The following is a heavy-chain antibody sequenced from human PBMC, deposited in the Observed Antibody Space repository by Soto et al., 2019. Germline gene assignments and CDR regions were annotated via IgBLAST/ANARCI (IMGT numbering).Heavy chain of an antibody. D-gene: IGHD2-8*01. V-gene: IGHV1-69*13. CDR1: GGTFSSYA. CDR3: ARHGSNDHPLYYGMDV. Sequence: SVKVSCKASGGTFSSYAISWVRQAPGQGLEWMGGIIPIFGTANYAQKFQGRVTITADESTRTDYMELSSLRSEDKAVYYCARHGSNDHPLYYGMDVWGQGTTVTVSS. CDR2: IIPIFGTA. J-gene: IGHJ6*02.